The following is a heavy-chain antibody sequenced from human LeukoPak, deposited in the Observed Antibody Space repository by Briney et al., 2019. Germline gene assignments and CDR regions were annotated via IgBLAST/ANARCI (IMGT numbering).Heavy chain of an antibody. CDR1: GFIFDDYA. D-gene: IGHD1-26*01. Sequence: GGSLRLSCAASGFIFDDYAMHWVRQAPGKGLEWVSLISWDGGSTYYADSVKGRFTISRDNAKNSLYLQMNSLRVEDTALYYCAKDRGGSSELGDAFDVWGQGTMVRVSS. CDR2: ISWDGGST. J-gene: IGHJ3*01. CDR3: AKDRGGSSELGDAFDV. V-gene: IGHV3-43D*03.